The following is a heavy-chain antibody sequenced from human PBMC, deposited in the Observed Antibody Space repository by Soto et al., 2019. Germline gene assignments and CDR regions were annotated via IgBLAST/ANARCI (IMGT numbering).Heavy chain of an antibody. CDR3: ARDDRAYYGMDV. CDR1: GGTFSSYA. Sequence: VQLVQSGAEVKKPGSSVKVACKASGGTFSSYAISWVRQAPGQGLEWMGGISPIFGTANYAQKFQGRVTITADESTSTADMELSSLRSEDTAVYYCARDDRAYYGMDVWGQGTTVPVSS. J-gene: IGHJ6*02. CDR2: ISPIFGTA. V-gene: IGHV1-69*01.